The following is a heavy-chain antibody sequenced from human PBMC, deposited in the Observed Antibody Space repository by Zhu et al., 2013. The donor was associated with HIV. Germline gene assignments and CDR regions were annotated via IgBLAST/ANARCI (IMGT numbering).Heavy chain of an antibody. CDR2: INPSGDT. V-gene: IGHV1-2*02. CDR3: GRNMGVKFLDSVILTS. J-gene: IGHJ4*03. CDR1: GFTFTVYY. D-gene: IGHD3-3*01. Sequence: QVQLVQSEAEMKRPGASVKVSCKASGFTFTVYYIHWVRQAPGQGPEWMGWINPSGDTNYAQRFQGRVTMTRDTSLNTAYMELTGLRSDDTAVYYCGRNMGVKFLDSVILTSWGQGTPVTVSS.